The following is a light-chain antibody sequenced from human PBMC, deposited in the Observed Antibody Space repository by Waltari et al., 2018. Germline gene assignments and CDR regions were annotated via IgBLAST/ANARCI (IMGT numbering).Light chain of an antibody. V-gene: IGKV1-16*01. CDR3: QQHNNYPRT. J-gene: IGKJ1*01. CDR2: SAS. CDR1: QAISNA. Sequence: DIQMTQSPSSLSASVGDKVTITCRASQAISNALALFQQKPGKAPKPLIYSASNLQSGVPSRFSGSGSGTDFTLTISSLQPEDFAVYFCQQHNNYPRTFGQGTKVEV.